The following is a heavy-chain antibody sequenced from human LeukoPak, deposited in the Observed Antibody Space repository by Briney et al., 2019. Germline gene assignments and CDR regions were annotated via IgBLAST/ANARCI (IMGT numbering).Heavy chain of an antibody. Sequence: SETLSLTCTVSGGSINSSSYYWGWIRQPPGKGLEWIGSTYYSGSTYYNPSLKSRVTISVDTSKNQFSPKLSSVTAADTAVYYCARDRRTLTYYYDSSGYGYYFDYWGQGTLVTVSS. CDR3: ARDRRTLTYYYDSSGYGYYFDY. V-gene: IGHV4-39*07. CDR1: GGSINSSSYY. J-gene: IGHJ4*02. CDR2: TYYSGST. D-gene: IGHD3-22*01.